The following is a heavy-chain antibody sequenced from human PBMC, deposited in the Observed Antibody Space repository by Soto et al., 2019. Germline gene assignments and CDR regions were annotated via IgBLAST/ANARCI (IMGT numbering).Heavy chain of an antibody. Sequence: QVQLVQSGAEVKKPGASVKVSGKASGYTFTSYDINWVRQATGQGLEWMGWMNPSSGNTGYAQKFQGRVTMTRHTSISTAYMALSSLRSEDTAVYYCARETNGTYRPDYWGQGTLVTVSS. CDR1: GYTFTSYD. CDR2: MNPSSGNT. V-gene: IGHV1-8*01. D-gene: IGHD2-8*01. CDR3: ARETNGTYRPDY. J-gene: IGHJ4*02.